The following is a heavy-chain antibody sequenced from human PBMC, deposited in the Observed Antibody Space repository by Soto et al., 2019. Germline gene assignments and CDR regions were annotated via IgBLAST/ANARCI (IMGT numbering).Heavy chain of an antibody. J-gene: IGHJ4*02. CDR3: AKVGGSSWFRGYFDY. CDR1: RFTFTNYA. CDR2: ISGSGTYT. V-gene: IGHV3-23*01. D-gene: IGHD6-13*01. Sequence: EVQLLESGGGLVQPGGSLRLSCAASRFTFTNYAMSWVRQAPGKGLEWVSTISGSGTYTYYADSVKGRFTISRDNAKNTLCLQMNSLRAEDTAVYYCAKVGGSSWFRGYFDYWGQGTLVTVSS.